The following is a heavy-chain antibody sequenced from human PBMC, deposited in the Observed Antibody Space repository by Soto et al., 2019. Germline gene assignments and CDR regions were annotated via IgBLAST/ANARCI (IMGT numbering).Heavy chain of an antibody. V-gene: IGHV2-5*02. J-gene: IGHJ3*02. CDR2: IYWDDDK. CDR3: AHRLTTVTSGAFDI. Sequence: QITLKESGPTLVKPTQTLTLTCTFSGFSLSTSGVGMGWIRQPPGKALEWLALIYWDDDKRYSPSLKNRLTIPKDTSKNQVVLTMTNLDPVDTATYDCAHRLTTVTSGAFDIWGQGTMVTVSS. D-gene: IGHD4-17*01. CDR1: GFSLSTSGVG.